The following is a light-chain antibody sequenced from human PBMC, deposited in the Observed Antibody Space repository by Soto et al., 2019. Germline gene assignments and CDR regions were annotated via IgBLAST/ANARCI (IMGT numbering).Light chain of an antibody. CDR2: DAT. Sequence: EIVLTQSPATLSLSPGERATLSCRASQTVSSYLAWYQQKPGQATRLLIYDATNRATGIPDRFSGSGSGTDFTLTISSLETEDVAVYYCQQRYNWPPYTFGPGTKLEIK. CDR3: QQRYNWPPYT. J-gene: IGKJ2*01. V-gene: IGKV3-11*01. CDR1: QTVSSY.